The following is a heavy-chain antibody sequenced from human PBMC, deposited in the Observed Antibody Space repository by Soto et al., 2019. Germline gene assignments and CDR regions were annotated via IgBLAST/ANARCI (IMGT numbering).Heavy chain of an antibody. D-gene: IGHD1-26*01. V-gene: IGHV1-69*04. CDR1: GGTLSSYT. CDR2: IIPILGIA. J-gene: IGHJ3*02. Sequence: GGSVEVSRKASGGTLSSYTISWVRQAPGQGLEWMGRIIPILGIANSAQKFQGRVTITADKPTSTAYMELSSLRSEDTAVYYCARDGRRAFDIWGQGKMVTVPS. CDR3: ARDGRRAFDI.